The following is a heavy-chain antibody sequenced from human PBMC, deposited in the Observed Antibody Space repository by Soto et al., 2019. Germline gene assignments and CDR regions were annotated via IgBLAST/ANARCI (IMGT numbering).Heavy chain of an antibody. D-gene: IGHD3-22*01. Sequence: QVQLVQSGAEVKKPGSSVKVSCKASGDTFSSYAISWVRQAPVQGLEWMGGIIPIFATANYAQKFQGRVTITADESTSTAYMELSSLRSEDTAVYYCARDGSGYRSRASPMDVWGQGTTVTVSS. V-gene: IGHV1-69*01. CDR1: GDTFSSYA. CDR2: IIPIFATA. CDR3: ARDGSGYRSRASPMDV. J-gene: IGHJ6*02.